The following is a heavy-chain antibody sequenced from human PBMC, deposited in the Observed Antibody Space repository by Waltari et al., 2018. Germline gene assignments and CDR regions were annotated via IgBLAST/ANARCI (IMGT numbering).Heavy chain of an antibody. CDR3: ARNPNPFYYDSPCDL. D-gene: IGHD3-22*01. Sequence: YLQESGPRLVKPSETLSLTCTVFGGSISTSSYFWGWLRQPPGKEPEWIGSLFFSGETYYNPSLKSRVTMTTDTSTNTVYMELRTLRSDDTALYYCARNPNPFYYDSPCDLWGQGTELTVSS. CDR2: LFFSGET. CDR1: GGSISTSSYF. J-gene: IGHJ3*01. V-gene: IGHV4-39*01.